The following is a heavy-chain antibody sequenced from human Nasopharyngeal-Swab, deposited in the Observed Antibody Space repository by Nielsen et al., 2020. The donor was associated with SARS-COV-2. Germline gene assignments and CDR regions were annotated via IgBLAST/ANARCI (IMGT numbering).Heavy chain of an antibody. CDR1: GYTFTGYY. CDR3: ARDRGDSGSLNWFDP. V-gene: IGHV1-2*02. J-gene: IGHJ5*02. CDR2: INPNSGGT. D-gene: IGHD1-26*01. Sequence: ASVKVSCKASGYTFTGYYMHWVRQAPGQGLEWMGWINPNSGGTNYAQKFQGRVTMTRDTSISTAYMGLSRLRSDDTAVYYCARDRGDSGSLNWFDPWGQGTLVTVSS.